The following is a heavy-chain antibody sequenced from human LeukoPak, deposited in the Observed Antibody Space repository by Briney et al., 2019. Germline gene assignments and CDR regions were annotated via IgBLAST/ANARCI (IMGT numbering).Heavy chain of an antibody. J-gene: IGHJ4*02. Sequence: SETLSLTCAVSGLSISSGYYWGWIRQPPGKGLEWIGSIYHSGSSYYNPSLRSRVAMSVDTSRNRFSLKLTSVTVADTAVYYCARGSQSFYYDSSGYPFDSWGQGTLVTVSS. CDR2: IYHSGSS. CDR3: ARGSQSFYYDSSGYPFDS. CDR1: GLSISSGYY. D-gene: IGHD3-22*01. V-gene: IGHV4-38-2*01.